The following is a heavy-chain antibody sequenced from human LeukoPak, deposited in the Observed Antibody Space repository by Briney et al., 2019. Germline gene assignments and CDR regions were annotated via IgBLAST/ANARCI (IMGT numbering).Heavy chain of an antibody. CDR2: INTGNGNA. CDR3: ARDNSHFDY. Sequence: ASVKVSCKASGYTFTSYTMHWVRQAPGQRLEWMGWINTGNGNARYSQKFQGRVTITRDTSASTAYMELSSLTSEDTAAYYCARDNSHFDYWGQGTLVTVSS. J-gene: IGHJ4*02. V-gene: IGHV1-3*04. CDR1: GYTFTSYT. D-gene: IGHD2/OR15-2a*01.